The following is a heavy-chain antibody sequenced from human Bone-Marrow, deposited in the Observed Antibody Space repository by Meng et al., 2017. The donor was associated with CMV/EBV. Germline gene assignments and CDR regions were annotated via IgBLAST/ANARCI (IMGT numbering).Heavy chain of an antibody. Sequence: GGSLRLSCAACGFTFSSYDMHWVRQATGKGLEWVSAIGTAGDTYYPGSVKGQFTISRENAKNSLYLQMNSLRAGDTAVYYCAKDRIVVVPAASDGVFDYWGQGTLVTVSS. CDR3: AKDRIVVVPAASDGVFDY. CDR2: IGTAGDT. J-gene: IGHJ4*02. V-gene: IGHV3-13*03. CDR1: GFTFSSYD. D-gene: IGHD2-2*01.